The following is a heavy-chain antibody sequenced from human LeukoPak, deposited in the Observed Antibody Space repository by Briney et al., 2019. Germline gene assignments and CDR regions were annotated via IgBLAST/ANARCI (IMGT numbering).Heavy chain of an antibody. CDR2: IYYSGST. CDR1: GGSVSSGSYY. V-gene: IGHV4-61*01. CDR3: KQKTAYEILTGYYLTTEFDY. D-gene: IGHD3-9*01. J-gene: IGHJ4*02. Sequence: SETLSLTCTVSGGSVSSGSYYWSWIRQPPGKGLEWIGYIYYSGSTNYNPSLKSRVTISVDTSKNQFSLKLSSVTAADTAVFFFKQKTAYEILTGYYLTTEFDYWGQGTLVTVSS.